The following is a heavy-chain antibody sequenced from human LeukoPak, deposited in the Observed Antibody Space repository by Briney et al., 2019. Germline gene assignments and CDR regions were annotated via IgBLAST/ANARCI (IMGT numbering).Heavy chain of an antibody. CDR3: ARRARFGSSFDY. V-gene: IGHV4-39*01. CDR1: GGSISSSSYY. D-gene: IGHD3-10*01. CDR2: IYYSGST. Sequence: SETLSLTCTVSGGSISSSSYYWGWVRQPPGKGLEWIGCIYYSGSTYYNPSLKSRVTISVDTSKNQFSLKLSSVTAADTAVYYCARRARFGSSFDYWGQGTLVTASS. J-gene: IGHJ4*02.